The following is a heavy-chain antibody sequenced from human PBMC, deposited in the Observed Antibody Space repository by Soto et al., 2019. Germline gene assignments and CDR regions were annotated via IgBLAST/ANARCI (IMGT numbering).Heavy chain of an antibody. V-gene: IGHV4-39*01. CDR1: GGSISSSSYY. D-gene: IGHD5-12*01. CDR2: IYYSGST. Sequence: QLQLQESGPGLVKPSETLSLTCTVSGGSISSSSYYWGWIRQPPGKGLEWIGSIYYSGSTYYNPSLKSRVTISVDTSKNQFSLKLSSVTAADTAVYYCARPVHWAGHSGYERGYYFDYWGQGTLVTVSS. CDR3: ARPVHWAGHSGYERGYYFDY. J-gene: IGHJ4*02.